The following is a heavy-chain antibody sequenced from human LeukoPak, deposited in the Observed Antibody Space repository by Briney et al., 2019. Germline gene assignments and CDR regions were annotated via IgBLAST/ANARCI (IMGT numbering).Heavy chain of an antibody. J-gene: IGHJ5*02. CDR2: INHSGST. V-gene: IGHV4-34*01. CDR3: ARGGSYYYGSGSYPNWFDP. Sequence: SETLSLTCAVYGGSFSGYYWSWIRQPPGKRLEWIGEINHSGSTNYNPSLKSRVTISVDTSKNQFSLKLSSVTAADTAVYYCARGGSYYYGSGSYPNWFDPWGQGTLVTVSS. D-gene: IGHD3-10*01. CDR1: GGSFSGYY.